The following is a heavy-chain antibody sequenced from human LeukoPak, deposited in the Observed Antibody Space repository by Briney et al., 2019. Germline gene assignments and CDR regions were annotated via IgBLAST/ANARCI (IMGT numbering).Heavy chain of an antibody. CDR3: AKDISQGYTYGSIEQDY. CDR2: ITESGDGT. J-gene: IGHJ4*02. Sequence: GGSLRLSCAASGLTFSKYAMSWVRQAPGKGLEWVSAITESGDGTYYADSVKGRFTISRDNSKNTLYLQMNSLRAADTALYYCAKDISQGYTYGSIEQDYWGQGTLVTVSS. V-gene: IGHV3-23*01. CDR1: GLTFSKYA. D-gene: IGHD5-18*01.